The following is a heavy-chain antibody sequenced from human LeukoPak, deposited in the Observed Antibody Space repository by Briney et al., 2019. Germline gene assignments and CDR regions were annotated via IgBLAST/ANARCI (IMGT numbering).Heavy chain of an antibody. CDR3: AGDSILTGYYLFDY. CDR2: ISYDGSNK. CDR1: GFTFSSYA. J-gene: IGHJ4*02. V-gene: IGHV3-30-3*01. D-gene: IGHD3-9*01. Sequence: GRSLRLSCAASGFTFSSYAMHWVRQAPGKGLEWVAVISYDGSNKYYADSVKGRFTISRDNAENSLYLQMNSLRAEDTAVYYCAGDSILTGYYLFDYWGQGTLVTVSS.